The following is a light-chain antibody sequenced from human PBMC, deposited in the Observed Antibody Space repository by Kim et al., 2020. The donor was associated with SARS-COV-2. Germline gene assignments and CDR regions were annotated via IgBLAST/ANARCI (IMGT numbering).Light chain of an antibody. V-gene: IGLV2-14*03. CDR1: SSDIGAYNY. Sequence: QSVVTQPASVSGSPGQSITISCTGTSSDIGAYNYVFWYQQHPDKAPKLLIYDVNKRPSGISSRFCGFKSDNTASLTISGLQAEDEATYHCSSYAASSTVIFGGGTQLTVL. CDR2: DVN. J-gene: IGLJ2*01. CDR3: SSYAASSTVI.